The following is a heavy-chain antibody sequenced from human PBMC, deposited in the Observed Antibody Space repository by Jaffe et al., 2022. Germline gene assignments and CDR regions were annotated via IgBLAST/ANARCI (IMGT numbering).Heavy chain of an antibody. V-gene: IGHV4-4*02. CDR1: GGSISSSNW. CDR3: ATEASYGSGKDVSPQLVY. D-gene: IGHD3-10*01. CDR2: IYHSGST. J-gene: IGHJ4*02. Sequence: QVQLQESGPGLVKPSGTLSLTCAVSGGSISSSNWWSWIRQPPGKGLEWIGEIYHSGSTNYNPSLKSRVTISVDKSKNQFSLKLSSVTAADTAVYYCATEASYGSGKDVSPQLVYWGQGTLVTVSS.